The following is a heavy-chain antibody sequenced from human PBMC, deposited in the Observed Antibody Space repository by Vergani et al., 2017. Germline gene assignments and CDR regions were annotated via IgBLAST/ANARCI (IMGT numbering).Heavy chain of an antibody. J-gene: IGHJ3*02. Sequence: QVQLQESGPGLVKPSETLSLTRTVSGGSISSYYWSWIRQPPGKGLEWIGYIYYSGSTNYNPSLKSRVTISVDTSKNQFSLKLSSVTAADTAVYYCARNPYCGGDCYSDAFDIWGQGTMVTVSS. CDR2: IYYSGST. V-gene: IGHV4-59*01. CDR1: GGSISSYY. CDR3: ARNPYCGGDCYSDAFDI. D-gene: IGHD2-21*02.